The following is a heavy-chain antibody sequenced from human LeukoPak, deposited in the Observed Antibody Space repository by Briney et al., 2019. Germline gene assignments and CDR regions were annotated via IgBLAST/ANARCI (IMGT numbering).Heavy chain of an antibody. Sequence: SETLSLTCSVSTGSISSYYWSWIRQPPGKGLEWIGYIHYSGKTNYNPSLKSRVTMSIDMSKNQFALRLSSVTAADTAVYYCARGGGPPSNFDYWGQGTLVTVSS. D-gene: IGHD3-16*01. CDR2: IHYSGKT. V-gene: IGHV4-59*01. CDR1: TGSISSYY. J-gene: IGHJ4*02. CDR3: ARGGGPPSNFDY.